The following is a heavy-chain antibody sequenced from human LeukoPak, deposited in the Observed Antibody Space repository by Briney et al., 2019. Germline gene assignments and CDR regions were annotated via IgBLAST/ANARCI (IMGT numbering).Heavy chain of an antibody. CDR2: ISSSSSYI. V-gene: IGHV3-21*01. CDR1: GFTFSSYS. Sequence: GGSLRLSCAASGFTFSSYSMNWVRQAPGKGLEWVSSISSSSSYIYYADSVKGRFTTSRHNAKNSLYLQMNSLRAEDTAVYYCARISSGWYERSALFDYWGQGNLVTVSS. CDR3: ARISSGWYERSALFDY. J-gene: IGHJ4*02. D-gene: IGHD6-19*01.